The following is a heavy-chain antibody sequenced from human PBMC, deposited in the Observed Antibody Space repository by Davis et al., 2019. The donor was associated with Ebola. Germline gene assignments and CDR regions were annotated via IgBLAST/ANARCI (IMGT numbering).Heavy chain of an antibody. D-gene: IGHD2-15*01. Sequence: SVKVSCKASGGTFSSYTISWVRQAPGQGLEWMGRIIPILGIANYAQKFQGRVTMTTDTSTSTAYMELRSLRSDDTAVYYCARMLGYCSGGSCYTSGWFDPWGQGTLVTVSS. V-gene: IGHV1-69*02. CDR3: ARMLGYCSGGSCYTSGWFDP. CDR1: GGTFSSYT. J-gene: IGHJ5*02. CDR2: IIPILGIA.